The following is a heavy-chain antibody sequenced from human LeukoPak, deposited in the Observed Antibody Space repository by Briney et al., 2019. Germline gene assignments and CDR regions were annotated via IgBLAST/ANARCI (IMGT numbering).Heavy chain of an antibody. CDR2: IKSKTDGGTT. J-gene: IGHJ4*02. CDR3: TALDSSGYYAGYDY. V-gene: IGHV3-15*01. CDR1: GFTFSSYE. Sequence: GGSLRLSCAASGFTFSSYEMNWVRQAPGKGLEWVGHIKSKTDGGTTDYAAPVKGRFTISRDDLKNTLYLQMNSLKTEDTALYSCTALDSSGYYAGYDYWGRGTPVTVSS. D-gene: IGHD3-22*01.